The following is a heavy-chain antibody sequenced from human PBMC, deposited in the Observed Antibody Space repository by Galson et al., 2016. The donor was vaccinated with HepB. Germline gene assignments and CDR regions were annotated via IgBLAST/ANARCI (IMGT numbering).Heavy chain of an antibody. Sequence: SLRLSCAASGFNFYDYAMHWVRQVPGQGLEWVSGINWNSGRIDYADSVKGRFTITRDNSRNSLHLQMNSLRAEDTALYYCAKDISSVLYYSVMDVWGQGTT. J-gene: IGHJ6*02. D-gene: IGHD3-10*01. CDR1: GFNFYDYA. CDR2: INWNSGRI. V-gene: IGHV3-9*01. CDR3: AKDISSVLYYSVMDV.